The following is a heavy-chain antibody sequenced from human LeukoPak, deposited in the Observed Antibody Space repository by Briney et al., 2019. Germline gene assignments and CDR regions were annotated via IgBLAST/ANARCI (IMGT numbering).Heavy chain of an antibody. D-gene: IGHD2-15*01. CDR2: IYTSGST. V-gene: IGHV4-4*07. Sequence: SETLSLTCTVSGGSIRSYYWSWIRQPAGKGLEWIGRIYTSGSTNYNPSLKSRVTMSVDTSKNQFSLKLSSVTAADTAVYYCARDGSGGRTGGSFDYWGQGTLVTVSS. CDR3: ARDGSGGRTGGSFDY. J-gene: IGHJ4*02. CDR1: GGSIRSYY.